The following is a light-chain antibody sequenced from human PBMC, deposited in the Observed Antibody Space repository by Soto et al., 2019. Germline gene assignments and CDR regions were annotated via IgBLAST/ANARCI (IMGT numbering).Light chain of an antibody. J-gene: IGKJ4*01. CDR3: QYYNNWLAT. CDR1: ESVVSN. Sequence: EVEMKQSPATLSVSPGGRATLSCRATESVVSNYLAWYQLKPGQAPRLLIYAASTRATGVSARFSGSGSGTEFTLTISSLQSEDFTIYYCQYYNNWLATFGGGTKVDI. CDR2: AAS. V-gene: IGKV3-15*01.